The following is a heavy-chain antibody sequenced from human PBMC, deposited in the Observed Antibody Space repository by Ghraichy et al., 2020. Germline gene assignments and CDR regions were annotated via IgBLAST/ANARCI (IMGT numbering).Heavy chain of an antibody. CDR2: IVPILGIT. D-gene: IGHD3-22*01. CDR3: ARPSQYDSSGLYRSASDV. Sequence: SVKVSCKASGGSFSDYSISWVRQAPGQGLEWMGRIVPILGITDYAQNFQGRLTITADRSTTTAYMELSSLRSEDTAVYYCARPSQYDSSGLYRSASDVWGQGTMVTVSS. CDR1: GGSFSDYS. V-gene: IGHV1-69*02. J-gene: IGHJ3*01.